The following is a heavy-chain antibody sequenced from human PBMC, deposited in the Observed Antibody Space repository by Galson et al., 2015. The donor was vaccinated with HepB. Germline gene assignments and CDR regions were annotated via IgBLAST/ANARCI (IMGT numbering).Heavy chain of an antibody. V-gene: IGHV4-59*01. CDR1: GGSICSYY. D-gene: IGHD1-14*01. Sequence: SETLSLTCTVSGGSICSYYWSWIRQPPGKGLEWIGYIYYSGSTNYNPSLKSRVTISVDTSKNQFSLKLSSVTAADTAVYYCARESPENWFDPWGQGTLVTVSS. J-gene: IGHJ5*02. CDR3: ARESPENWFDP. CDR2: IYYSGST.